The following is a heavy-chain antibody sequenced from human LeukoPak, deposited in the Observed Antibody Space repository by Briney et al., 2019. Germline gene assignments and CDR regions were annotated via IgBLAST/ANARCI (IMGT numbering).Heavy chain of an antibody. CDR1: GFTFDDYA. Sequence: PGGSLRLSCAASGFTFDDYAMHWVRQALGKGLEWVSLISGDGGSTYYADSVKGRFTISRDNSKNSLYLQMNSLRTEDTALYYCAKDAHSYYDFWSGSCDYWGQGTLVTVSS. D-gene: IGHD3-3*01. CDR3: AKDAHSYYDFWSGSCDY. V-gene: IGHV3-43*02. J-gene: IGHJ4*02. CDR2: ISGDGGST.